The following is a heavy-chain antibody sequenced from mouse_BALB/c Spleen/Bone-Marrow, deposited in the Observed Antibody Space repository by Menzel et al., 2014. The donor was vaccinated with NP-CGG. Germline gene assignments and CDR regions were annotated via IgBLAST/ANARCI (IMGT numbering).Heavy chain of an antibody. CDR2: ISYSGST. Sequence: EVMLVESGPGLVKPSQSLFLTCTVTGYSITSDYAWNWIRQFPVNKLEWMGYISYSGSTSYNPSLKSRISITRDTSKNQFFLQLNSVTTEDTATYYCASPSWFAYWGQGTLVTVSA. CDR1: GYSITSDYA. J-gene: IGHJ3*01. V-gene: IGHV3-2*02. CDR3: ASPSWFAY.